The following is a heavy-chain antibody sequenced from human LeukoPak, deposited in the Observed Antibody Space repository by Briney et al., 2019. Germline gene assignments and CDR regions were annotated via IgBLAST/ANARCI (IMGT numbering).Heavy chain of an antibody. V-gene: IGHV4-59*08. J-gene: IGHJ4*02. Sequence: SETLSLTCTVSGGSISSYYWSWIRQPPGKGLEWIGYIYKSGNTNYNPSLESRVTISVDTSSNRFSLTLHSVTAADTAVYYCARHGYASGSGYFDYWGQGTLVTVSS. D-gene: IGHD3-10*01. CDR1: GGSISSYY. CDR2: IYKSGNT. CDR3: ARHGYASGSGYFDY.